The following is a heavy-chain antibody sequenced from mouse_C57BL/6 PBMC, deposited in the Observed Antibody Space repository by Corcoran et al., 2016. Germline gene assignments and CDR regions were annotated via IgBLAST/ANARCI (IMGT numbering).Heavy chain of an antibody. CDR3: ARHDYWFAY. J-gene: IGHJ3*01. D-gene: IGHD2-4*01. CDR1: GYTFTDYY. V-gene: IGHV1-26*01. Sequence: EVQLQQSGPELVKPGASVKISCKASGYTFTDYYMNWVKQSHGKSLEWIGDINPNNGGTSYNQKFKGKVTLTVDKSSSTAYMELRSLTSEDSAVYYCARHDYWFAYWGQGTLVTVSA. CDR2: INPNNGGT.